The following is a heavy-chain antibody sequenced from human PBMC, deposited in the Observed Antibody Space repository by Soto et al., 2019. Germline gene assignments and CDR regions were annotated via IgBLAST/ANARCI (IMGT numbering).Heavy chain of an antibody. CDR3: AHRRYYYDSSGYPPVYFDD. V-gene: IGHV2-5*02. J-gene: IGHJ4*02. Sequence: SGPTLVNPTQTLTLTCTFSGFSLSTSGVGVGWIRQPPGKALEWLALIYWDDDKRYSPSLKSRLTITKDTSKNQVVLTMTNMDPVDTATYYCAHRRYYYDSSGYPPVYFDDWGQGTLVTVS. CDR1: GFSLSTSGVG. CDR2: IYWDDDK. D-gene: IGHD3-22*01.